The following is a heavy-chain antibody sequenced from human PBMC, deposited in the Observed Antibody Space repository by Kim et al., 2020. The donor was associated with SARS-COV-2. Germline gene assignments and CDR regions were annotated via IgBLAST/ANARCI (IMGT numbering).Heavy chain of an antibody. CDR3: AREIEMATITLTDAFDI. V-gene: IGHV3-21*01. J-gene: IGHJ3*02. D-gene: IGHD5-12*01. Sequence: VKGRFTISRDNAKNSLYLQMNSLRAEDTAVYYCAREIEMATITLTDAFDIWGQGTMVTVSS.